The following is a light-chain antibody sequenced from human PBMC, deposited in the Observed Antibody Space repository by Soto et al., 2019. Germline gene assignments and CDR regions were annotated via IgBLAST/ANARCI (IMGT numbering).Light chain of an antibody. J-gene: IGKJ2*01. CDR3: SHYDDSPLYI. CDR1: QSVSAKN. CDR2: GAS. V-gene: IGKV3-20*01. Sequence: EIVLAQSPGTLSLSPGERATLSCRASQSVSAKNLAWYQQKPGQAPRVLIYGASNRATGIPDRFSSSGSGTGFTLNISRLEAEDIAVYYCSHYDDSPLYILGQGTKLEIK.